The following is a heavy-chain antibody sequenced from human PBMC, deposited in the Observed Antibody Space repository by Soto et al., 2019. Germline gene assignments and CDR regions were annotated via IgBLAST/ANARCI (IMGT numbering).Heavy chain of an antibody. J-gene: IGHJ4*02. CDR2: IYYSGST. V-gene: IGHV4-31*03. Sequence: SETLSLTCSVSGGSVSSNIYYWTWIRQHPGKGPEWIGHIYYSGSTYYNPSLKSRVTISLDMSKNQFSLKLTSVSAADTAVYYCARGYDYDSGGYPFDYWGQGTLVTFSS. D-gene: IGHD3-22*01. CDR3: ARGYDYDSGGYPFDY. CDR1: GGSVSSNIYY.